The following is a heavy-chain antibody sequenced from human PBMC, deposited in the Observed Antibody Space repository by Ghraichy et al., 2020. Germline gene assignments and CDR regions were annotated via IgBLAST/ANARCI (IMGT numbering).Heavy chain of an antibody. CDR1: GDSISSGTYY. D-gene: IGHD3-3*01. Sequence: SETLSLTCSVSGDSISSGTYYWDWIHQPPGKGLEWIGNIYYSGSTSYNPSLKSRVTISVDTSKNQFSLRLSSVTAADTAVYYCARQGYNFDFWSGLPSWYYDLWGRGTLVTVSS. V-gene: IGHV4-39*01. J-gene: IGHJ2*01. CDR2: IYYSGST. CDR3: ARQGYNFDFWSGLPSWYYDL.